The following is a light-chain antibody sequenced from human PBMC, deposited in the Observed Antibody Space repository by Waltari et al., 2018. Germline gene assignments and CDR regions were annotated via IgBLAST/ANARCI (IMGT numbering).Light chain of an antibody. CDR2: DVV. V-gene: IGLV2-11*01. J-gene: IGLJ2*01. Sequence: QSALTQPRSVSGSPGQSVTISCSGTSSDFNGYNYFSWYQQLPGKAPKLRMYDVVKRPSGVPDRFSASKSGNTASLTISGLQAEDEADYYCCSYVGSNVVFGGGTKLTVL. CDR1: SSDFNGYNY. CDR3: CSYVGSNVV.